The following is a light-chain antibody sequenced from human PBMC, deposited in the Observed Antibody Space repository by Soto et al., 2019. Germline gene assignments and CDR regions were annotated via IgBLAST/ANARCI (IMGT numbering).Light chain of an antibody. J-gene: IGKJ1*01. CDR3: QQYDTWPPT. CDR1: QSVSNK. CDR2: DVS. Sequence: EIVMTQSPATLSVSPGERVTLSCRASQSVSNKLAWYQQKPGQAPRLFMYDVSTRATGIPARFSGSGSGTEFTLTISSLQSEDFAVYCCQQYDTWPPTFGQGTKVEIE. V-gene: IGKV3-15*01.